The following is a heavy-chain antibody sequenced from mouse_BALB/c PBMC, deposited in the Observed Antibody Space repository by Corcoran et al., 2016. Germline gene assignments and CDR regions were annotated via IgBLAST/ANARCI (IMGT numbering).Heavy chain of an antibody. V-gene: IGHV1-84*02. CDR3: ARTRGNYAMDY. Sequence: QIPLQQSGPELVKTGASVKISCKASGYTFTDYYINWVKQKPGQGLEWIGWIYPGSGNTKYNEKFKGKATLTVDTSSSTAYMQLSSLTSEDTAVYVCARTRGNYAMDYWGQGTSVTVSS. J-gene: IGHJ4*01. CDR1: GYTFTDYY. CDR2: IYPGSGNT. D-gene: IGHD3-3*01.